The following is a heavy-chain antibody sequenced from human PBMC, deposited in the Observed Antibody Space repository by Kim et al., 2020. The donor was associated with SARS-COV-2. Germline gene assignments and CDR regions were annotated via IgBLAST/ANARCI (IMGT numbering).Heavy chain of an antibody. D-gene: IGHD6-13*01. Sequence: GASLKISCKGSGYSFTSYWISWVRQMPGKGLEWMGRIDPSDSYTNYSPSFQGHVTISADKSISTAYLQWSSLKASDTAMYYCARTHSSSLDYWGQGTLVTVSS. V-gene: IGHV5-10-1*01. CDR2: IDPSDSYT. J-gene: IGHJ4*02. CDR1: GYSFTSYW. CDR3: ARTHSSSLDY.